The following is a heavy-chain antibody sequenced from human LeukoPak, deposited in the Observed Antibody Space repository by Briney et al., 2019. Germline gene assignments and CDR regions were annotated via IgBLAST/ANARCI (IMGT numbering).Heavy chain of an antibody. D-gene: IGHD3-3*01. J-gene: IGHJ4*02. V-gene: IGHV3-30*04. CDR2: ISYDGSNK. CDR1: GFTFSSYA. CDR3: GRDDREVFWSVYFMGGAFDY. Sequence: GGSLRLSRAASGFTFSSYAMHWVRQAPGKGLEWVAVISYDGSNKYYADSVKGRFTISRDNSKNTLYLQMNSLRAEDTAVYYCGRDDREVFWSVYFMGGAFDYWGQGTLVTVSS.